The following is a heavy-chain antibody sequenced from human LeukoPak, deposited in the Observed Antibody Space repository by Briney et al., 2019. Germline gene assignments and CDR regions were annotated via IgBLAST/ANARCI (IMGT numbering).Heavy chain of an antibody. V-gene: IGHV1-18*01. Sequence: ASVKVSCKASGYTSTSYGISWVPHTPGQGLEWMGWISAYNGNTNYAQRLQGRVTMTTDTSTSTAYMELRSLRSDDTAVYYCASDHYDSSGYPDYWGQGTLVTVSS. D-gene: IGHD3-22*01. CDR3: ASDHYDSSGYPDY. CDR2: ISAYNGNT. CDR1: GYTSTSYG. J-gene: IGHJ4*02.